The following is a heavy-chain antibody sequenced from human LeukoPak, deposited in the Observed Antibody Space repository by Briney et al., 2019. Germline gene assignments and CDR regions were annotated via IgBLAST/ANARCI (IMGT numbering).Heavy chain of an antibody. CDR3: ARDAYYDGSGSYYPFDY. D-gene: IGHD3-10*01. CDR1: GGSISSYY. Sequence: SETLSLTCTVSGGSISSYYWSWIRQPAGKGLEWIGRIYTSGSTNYNPSLKSRVTMSVDTSKNQFSLKLSSVTAADTAVYYCARDAYYDGSGSYYPFDYWGQGTLVTVSS. V-gene: IGHV4-4*07. J-gene: IGHJ4*02. CDR2: IYTSGST.